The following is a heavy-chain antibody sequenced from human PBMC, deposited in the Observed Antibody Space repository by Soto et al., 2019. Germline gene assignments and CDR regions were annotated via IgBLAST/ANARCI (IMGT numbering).Heavy chain of an antibody. CDR2: IRSKANSYAT. CDR1: GFTFSGSA. V-gene: IGHV3-73*01. J-gene: IGHJ6*03. D-gene: IGHD4-17*01. Sequence: GGSLRLSCAASGFTFSGSAMHWVRQASGKGLEWVGRIRSKANSYATAYAASVKGRFTISRDDSKNTAYLQMNSLKTEDTAVYYCTKWAGFGDFLETVKGYYYMDVWGKGTTVTVSS. CDR3: TKWAGFGDFLETVKGYYYMDV.